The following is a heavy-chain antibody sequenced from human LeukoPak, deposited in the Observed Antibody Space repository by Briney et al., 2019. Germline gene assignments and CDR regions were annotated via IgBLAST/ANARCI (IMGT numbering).Heavy chain of an antibody. CDR1: GGSISTNY. D-gene: IGHD2-21*02. CDR2: ISYSGST. V-gene: IGHV4-59*01. J-gene: IGHJ4*02. Sequence: PSETLSLTCTVSGGSISTNYWIWIRRPPGKGLEWIGYISYSGSTNYNPSLKSRVTMSVDTSKNEFSLNLSSVTAADTAVYYCARDRTALYWGQGTLVTVSS. CDR3: ARDRTALY.